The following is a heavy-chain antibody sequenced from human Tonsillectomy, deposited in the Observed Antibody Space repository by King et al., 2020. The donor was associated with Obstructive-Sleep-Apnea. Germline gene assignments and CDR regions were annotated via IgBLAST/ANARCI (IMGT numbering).Heavy chain of an antibody. Sequence: QLQESGPGLVKPSETLSLTCTVSVGSISSYYWSWIRQPPGKGMYWIGDIYYSGSTNYNPSLTSRVTISVDTSKNQFPLTLNSVTAADTAVYYCASARYYYDGMDVWGQGTTVTVSS. CDR3: ASARYYYDGMDV. V-gene: IGHV4-59*08. D-gene: IGHD6-6*01. CDR1: VGSISSYY. J-gene: IGHJ6*02. CDR2: IYYSGST.